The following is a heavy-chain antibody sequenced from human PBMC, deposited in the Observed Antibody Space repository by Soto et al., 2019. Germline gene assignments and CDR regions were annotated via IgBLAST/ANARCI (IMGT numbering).Heavy chain of an antibody. Sequence: SETLSLTCAVYGGSFSGYYWSWIRQPPGKGLEWIGEINHSGSTNYNPSLKSRVTISVDTSKNQFSLKLSSVTAADTAVYYCARRRGAARPLTTHPYSSGWYRNNNYYYYGMDVWGQGTTVTVSS. J-gene: IGHJ6*02. V-gene: IGHV4-34*01. CDR1: GGSFSGYY. D-gene: IGHD6-19*01. CDR3: ARRRGAARPLTTHPYSSGWYRNNNYYYYGMDV. CDR2: INHSGST.